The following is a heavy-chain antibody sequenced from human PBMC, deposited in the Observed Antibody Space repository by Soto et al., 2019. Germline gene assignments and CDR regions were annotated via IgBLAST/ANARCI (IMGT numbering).Heavy chain of an antibody. V-gene: IGHV4-59*01. CDR3: ARGVVVAYFDY. Sequence: PSETLSLTCTVSGGSISSYYWSWIRQPPGKGLEWIGYIYYSGSTNYNPSLKSRVTISVDTSKNQFSLKLSSVTAADTAVYYCARGVVVAYFDYWGQGTLVTVS. CDR2: IYYSGST. D-gene: IGHD3-22*01. J-gene: IGHJ4*02. CDR1: GGSISSYY.